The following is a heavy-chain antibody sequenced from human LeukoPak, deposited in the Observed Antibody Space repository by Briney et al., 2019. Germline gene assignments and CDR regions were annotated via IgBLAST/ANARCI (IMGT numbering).Heavy chain of an antibody. CDR3: ARSTVVAATFLPDY. D-gene: IGHD2-15*01. J-gene: IGHJ4*02. Sequence: ASVEVSCKASGYTLTNYGISWVRQAPGQGLEWMGWINPNSGGTNYAQKFQGWVTMTRDTSISTAYMELSRLRSDDTAVYYCARSTVVAATFLPDYWGQGTLVTVSS. CDR2: INPNSGGT. CDR1: GYTLTNYG. V-gene: IGHV1-2*04.